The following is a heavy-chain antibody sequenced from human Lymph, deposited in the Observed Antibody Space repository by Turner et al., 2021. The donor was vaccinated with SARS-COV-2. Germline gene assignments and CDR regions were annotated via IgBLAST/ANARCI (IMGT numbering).Heavy chain of an antibody. J-gene: IGHJ5*02. V-gene: IGHV3-66*01. CDR2: IYPGGST. CDR1: GFTVSSNY. D-gene: IGHD4-17*01. CDR3: ARVYGDYVP. Sequence: GQRVETGGGLVQLGGSLRVSCTASGFTVSSNYMTWVRQAPGKGLEWVSLIYPGGSTYYADSVKGRFTISRDNSKNTLYLQMNSLRAEDMAVYYCARVYGDYVPWGQGTLVTVSS.